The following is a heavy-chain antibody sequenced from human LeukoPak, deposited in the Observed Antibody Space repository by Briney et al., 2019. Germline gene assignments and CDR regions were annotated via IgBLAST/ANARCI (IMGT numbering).Heavy chain of an antibody. CDR1: GGSISDSRYY. CDR2: IHPSGRL. Sequence: PSETLSLTCTVSGGSISDSRYYWGWVRQPPGKGLEWIGSIHPSGRLYNNPSLESRVTISIDTSKNQFSLNLNSVTAADTAVYFCSRGLDSRKLGYWGQGTLVTVSS. CDR3: SRGLDSRKLGY. D-gene: IGHD3-22*01. J-gene: IGHJ4*02. V-gene: IGHV4-39*07.